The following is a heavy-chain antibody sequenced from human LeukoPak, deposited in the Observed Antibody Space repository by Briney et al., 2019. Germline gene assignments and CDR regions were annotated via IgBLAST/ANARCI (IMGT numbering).Heavy chain of an antibody. V-gene: IGHV4-4*02. CDR2: INHSGST. CDR3: ARDLPGSGLNLDY. CDR1: GGSISSTYW. J-gene: IGHJ4*02. Sequence: ASGTLSLTCAVAGGSISSTYWWTWVRQPPGKGLEWIGEINHSGSTHYNPSLESRVTISVDKSKSQFSLKLTSVTAADTAVYYCARDLPGSGLNLDYWGQGILVAVSS. D-gene: IGHD3-10*01.